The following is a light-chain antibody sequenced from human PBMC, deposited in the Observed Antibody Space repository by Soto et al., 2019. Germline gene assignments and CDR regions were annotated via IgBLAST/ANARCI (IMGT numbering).Light chain of an antibody. CDR2: DAS. Sequence: DIQMTQSPSSLSASVGDRVTIACRASQGISDFFAWYQQKPGKVPKLLIYDASTLQSGVPSRFSGSGSGTDFTLTISSLQPEDVATYYCQKYSGAPWTFGQGTKVEIK. CDR1: QGISDF. V-gene: IGKV1-27*01. CDR3: QKYSGAPWT. J-gene: IGKJ1*01.